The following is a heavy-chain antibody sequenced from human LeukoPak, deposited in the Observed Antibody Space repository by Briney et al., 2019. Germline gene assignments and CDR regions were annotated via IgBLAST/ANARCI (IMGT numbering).Heavy chain of an antibody. J-gene: IGHJ4*02. CDR2: IYSGGST. CDR1: EFTVSRNY. Sequence: GGSLRLSCTASEFTVSRNYMSWVRQAPGKGLEWVSIIYSGGSTYYADSVKGRFAISRDNSKNTLFLQINSLRAEDTAVYYCAKQLGYCSDGSCYFPYWGQGTLVTVSS. CDR3: AKQLGYCSDGSCYFPY. V-gene: IGHV3-53*01. D-gene: IGHD2-15*01.